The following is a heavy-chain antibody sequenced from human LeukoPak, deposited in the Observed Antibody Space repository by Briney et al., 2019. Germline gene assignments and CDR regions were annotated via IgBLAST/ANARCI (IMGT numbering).Heavy chain of an antibody. J-gene: IGHJ4*01. CDR2: IYYSGTT. Sequence: SETLSLTCTVSGGSISSGGYYWNWIRQHPGKGLEWIGYIYYSGTTHYNPSLKSRLTISVDTSKNQFSLKLSAVTAADTAVYYCARDFGYGSGSYSFDYWGXGTLVTVSS. V-gene: IGHV4-31*03. CDR1: GGSISSGGYY. CDR3: ARDFGYGSGSYSFDY. D-gene: IGHD3-10*01.